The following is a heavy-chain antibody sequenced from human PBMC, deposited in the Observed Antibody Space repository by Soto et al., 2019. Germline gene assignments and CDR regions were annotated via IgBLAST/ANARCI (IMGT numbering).Heavy chain of an antibody. Sequence: EVQLVESGGGLVQPGGSLRLSCAASGFTFSSYDMHWVRQATGKGLEWVSAIGTAGDTYYPGSVKGRFTISRENAKNSLYLQRNSLRAGDTAVYYCARSLPFDAFDIWGQGTMVTVSS. CDR3: ARSLPFDAFDI. V-gene: IGHV3-13*04. CDR1: GFTFSSYD. CDR2: IGTAGDT. J-gene: IGHJ3*02.